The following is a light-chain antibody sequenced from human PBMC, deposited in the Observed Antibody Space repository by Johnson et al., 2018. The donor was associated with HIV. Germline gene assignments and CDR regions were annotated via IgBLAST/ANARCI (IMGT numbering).Light chain of an antibody. CDR2: DNN. CDR3: GTWDSSLSAV. CDR1: SSNIGNTY. Sequence: QAVLTQPPSVSAAPGQKVTISCSGSSSNIGNTYVSWYQQLPGTAPKLLIYDNNKRPSGIPDRFSGSKSGTSATLGITGLQTGDEAYYYCGTWDSSLSAVFGTGTKVTVL. V-gene: IGLV1-51*01. J-gene: IGLJ1*01.